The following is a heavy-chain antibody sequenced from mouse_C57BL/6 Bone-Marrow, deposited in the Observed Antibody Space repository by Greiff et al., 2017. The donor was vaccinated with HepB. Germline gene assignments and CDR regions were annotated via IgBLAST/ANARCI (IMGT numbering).Heavy chain of an antibody. J-gene: IGHJ1*03. Sequence: EVQLVESGGGLVQSGRSLRLSCATSGFTFSDFYMEWVRQAPGKGLEWIAASRNKANDYTTEYSASVKGRFIVSRDTSQSILYLQMNALRAEDTAIYYCARDAEDYYSNYVWYFDVWGTGTTVTVSS. CDR3: ARDAEDYYSNYVWYFDV. CDR2: SRNKANDYTT. V-gene: IGHV7-1*01. CDR1: GFTFSDFY. D-gene: IGHD2-5*01.